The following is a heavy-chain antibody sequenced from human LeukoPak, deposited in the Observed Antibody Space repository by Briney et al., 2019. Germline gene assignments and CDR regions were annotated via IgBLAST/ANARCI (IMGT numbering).Heavy chain of an antibody. CDR1: GITFSNAW. D-gene: IGHD3-10*01. CDR3: AKITMARTPNY. J-gene: IGHJ4*02. Sequence: GGSLRLSCVVSGITFSNAWMNWVRQTPGKGLEWVGRIKSKVNGGTTDYAAPVKGRFTISRDDSKNTLYLQMSSLKTEDTAVYYCAKITMARTPNYWGQGTLVTVSS. V-gene: IGHV3-15*07. CDR2: IKSKVNGGTT.